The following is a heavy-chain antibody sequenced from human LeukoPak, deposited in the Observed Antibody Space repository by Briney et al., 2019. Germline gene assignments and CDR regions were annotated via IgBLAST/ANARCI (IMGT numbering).Heavy chain of an antibody. CDR3: AREGCSSTSCYWFDP. J-gene: IGHJ5*02. CDR1: GYTFTGYY. CDR2: INPNSGGT. D-gene: IGHD2-2*01. V-gene: IGHV1-2*02. Sequence: ASVKVSCKASGYTFTGYYMHWVRQAPAQGLEWMGWINPNSGGTNYAQKFQDRVTMTRDTSINTAYMELTRLRSDDTAVYYCAREGCSSTSCYWFDPWGQGTLVTVSS.